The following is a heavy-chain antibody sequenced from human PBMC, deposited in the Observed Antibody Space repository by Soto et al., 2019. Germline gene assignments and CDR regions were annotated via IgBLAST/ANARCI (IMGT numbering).Heavy chain of an antibody. CDR2: ISSRSSYI. Sequence: GGSLRLSCAASGFTFSIYSMNWVRQAPGKGLEWVSSISSRSSYIYYADSVKGRFTISRDNSKNTLYLQMNSLRAEDTAVYYCATMHYSNAWYHYYWGQGTLVTVSS. J-gene: IGHJ4*02. V-gene: IGHV3-21*04. CDR1: GFTFSIYS. CDR3: ATMHYSNAWYHYY. D-gene: IGHD6-19*01.